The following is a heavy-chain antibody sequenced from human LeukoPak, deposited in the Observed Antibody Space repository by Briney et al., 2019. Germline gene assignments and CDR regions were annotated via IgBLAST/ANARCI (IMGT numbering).Heavy chain of an antibody. V-gene: IGHV1-2*02. J-gene: IGHJ4*02. CDR3: AKMGATNFDH. D-gene: IGHD1-26*01. CDR2: ISPNSGGT. CDR1: GYTFTDYY. Sequence: GASVKVSCKASGYTFTDYYIHWVRHAPGQGLEWLGWISPNSGGTHYAQKFQDRVIMTRDTSIRTAYMEVSRLGTDDTTEYYSAKMGATNFDHWGQGTLVTVCS.